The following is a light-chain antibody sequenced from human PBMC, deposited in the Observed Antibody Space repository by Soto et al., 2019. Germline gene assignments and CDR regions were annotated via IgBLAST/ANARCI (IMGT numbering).Light chain of an antibody. CDR3: QQYYSYPYT. CDR2: AAS. V-gene: IGKV1-8*01. J-gene: IGKJ2*01. CDR1: QGISSY. Sequence: AIRMTQSPSSLSASTGDRVTITCRASQGISSYLACYQQKPGKAPKLLIYAASTLQSGVPSRFSGSGSGTDFTLTISCLQSEDFATYYCQQYYSYPYTFGQGT.